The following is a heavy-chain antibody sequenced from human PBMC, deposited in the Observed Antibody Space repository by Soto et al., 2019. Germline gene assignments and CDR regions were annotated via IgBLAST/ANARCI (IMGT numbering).Heavy chain of an antibody. CDR3: ARRYGGLFAY. CDR2: IYYSGST. J-gene: IGHJ4*02. Sequence: SETLSLTCTVSGGSISSYYWSWIRQPPGKGLEWIGYIYYSGSTNYNPSLKSRVTISVDTSKNQFSLKLSSVTAADTAVYYCARRYGGLFAYCGQGSLVTVSS. CDR1: GGSISSYY. D-gene: IGHD1-26*01. V-gene: IGHV4-59*01.